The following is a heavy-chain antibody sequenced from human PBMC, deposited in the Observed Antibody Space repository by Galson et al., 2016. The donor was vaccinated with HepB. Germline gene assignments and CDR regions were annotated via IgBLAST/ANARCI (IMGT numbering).Heavy chain of an antibody. V-gene: IGHV4-61*01. Sequence: SETLSLTCTVSGGSVSSGIYFWSWIRQPPGKGLEWIGFIHNSGSTNYNPSLKSRVSMSVDTSKNQFSLKVRSVTAADTALYFCARYDSAGGNNWFHPWGQGTLVAVSS. CDR3: ARYDSAGGNNWFHP. J-gene: IGHJ5*02. CDR1: GGSVSSGIYF. CDR2: IHNSGST. D-gene: IGHD3-16*01.